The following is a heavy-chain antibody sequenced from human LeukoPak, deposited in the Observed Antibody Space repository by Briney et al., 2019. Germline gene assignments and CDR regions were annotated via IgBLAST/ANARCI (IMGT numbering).Heavy chain of an antibody. D-gene: IGHD3-16*01. CDR2: IYTSGST. V-gene: IGHV4-4*09. CDR3: ASTYHYYYYMDV. J-gene: IGHJ6*03. CDR1: GGSISSYY. Sequence: SETLSLTCTVSGGSISSYYWSWIRQPPGKGLEWIGYIYTSGSTNYNPSLKSRVTISVDTPKNQFSLKLSSVTAADTAVYYCASTYHYYYYMDVWGKGTTVTVSS.